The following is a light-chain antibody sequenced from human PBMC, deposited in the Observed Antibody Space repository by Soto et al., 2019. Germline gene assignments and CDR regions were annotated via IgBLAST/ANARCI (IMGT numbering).Light chain of an antibody. CDR3: SSYADSNGV. CDR1: SSDVGGYNY. V-gene: IGLV2-8*01. J-gene: IGLJ1*01. Sequence: QSVLTQPPSASGSPGQSVTISCTGTSSDVGGYNYVSWYQQHPGKAPKLMIYEVSKRPSGVSDRFSGSKSGNTASLTVSGLQAEDEAEYYCSSYADSNGVFGTGTKVTVL. CDR2: EVS.